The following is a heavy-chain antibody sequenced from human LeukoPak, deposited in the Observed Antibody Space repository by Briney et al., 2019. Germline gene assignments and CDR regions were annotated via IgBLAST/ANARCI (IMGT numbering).Heavy chain of an antibody. CDR2: ITNSGDST. CDR3: AKGWFGELLFDY. V-gene: IGHV3-23*01. Sequence: PGGSLRLSCAASGFTFSSHGMSWVRQAPGKGLECVPGITNSGDSTHYADSVKGRFTISRDNSKNRLYLQMNSLRAEDTAVYYCAKGWFGELLFDYWGQGILVTVSS. D-gene: IGHD3-10*01. J-gene: IGHJ4*02. CDR1: GFTFSSHG.